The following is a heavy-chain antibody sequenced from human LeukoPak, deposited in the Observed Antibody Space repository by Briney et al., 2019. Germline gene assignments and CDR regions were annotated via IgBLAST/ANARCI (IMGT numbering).Heavy chain of an antibody. V-gene: IGHV4-59*01. CDR3: ARGARGESWAFDI. D-gene: IGHD3-10*01. CDR2: IYYSGST. CDR1: GDSISTYY. J-gene: IGHJ3*02. Sequence: SETLSLTCTVSGDSISTYYWSWVRQPPGKGLEWIGYIYYSGSTNYNPSLKSRVTISVDTSKNQFSLKLSSVTAADTAVYYCARGARGESWAFDIWGQGTMVTVSS.